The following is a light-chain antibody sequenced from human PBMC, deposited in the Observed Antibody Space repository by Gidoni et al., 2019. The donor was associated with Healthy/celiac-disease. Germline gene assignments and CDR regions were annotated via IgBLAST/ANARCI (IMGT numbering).Light chain of an antibody. CDR2: DAS. CDR3: QQYDNLPPV. J-gene: IGKJ3*01. CDR1: QYISNY. V-gene: IGKV1-33*01. Sequence: DIQMTQSPSSLSASVGDRVTITCQASQYISNYLNWYQQKPGKAPKLLIYDASNLETGVPSRFSGSGSGTDFTFTISSLQPEDIATYYCQQYDNLPPVFGPGTKVDIK.